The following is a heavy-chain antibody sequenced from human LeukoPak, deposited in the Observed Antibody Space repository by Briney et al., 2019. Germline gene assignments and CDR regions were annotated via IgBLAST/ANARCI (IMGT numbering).Heavy chain of an antibody. CDR1: GGSISSSSYY. D-gene: IGHD5-24*01. CDR2: IYYSGST. Sequence: SETLSLTCTVSGGSISSSSYYWGWIRQPPGKGLEWIGSIYYSGSTYYNPSLKSRVTISVDTSKNQFSLKLSSVTAADTAVYYCARHRDGYNLDYWGQGTLVTVSS. CDR3: ARHRDGYNLDY. J-gene: IGHJ4*02. V-gene: IGHV4-39*01.